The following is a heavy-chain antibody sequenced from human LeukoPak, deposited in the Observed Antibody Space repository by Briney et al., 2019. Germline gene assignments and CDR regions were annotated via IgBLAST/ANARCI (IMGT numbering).Heavy chain of an antibody. V-gene: IGHV4-4*07. J-gene: IGHJ6*02. Sequence: PSETLSLTCTVSGGSISSYYWSWIRQPAGKGLEWIGRIYTSGSTNYNPSLKSRVTMSVDTSKNQFSLKLSSVTAADTAVYYCARVSSGWYDYYYGMDVWGQGTTVTVSS. CDR3: ARVSSGWYDYYYGMDV. CDR1: GGSISSYY. CDR2: IYTSGST. D-gene: IGHD6-19*01.